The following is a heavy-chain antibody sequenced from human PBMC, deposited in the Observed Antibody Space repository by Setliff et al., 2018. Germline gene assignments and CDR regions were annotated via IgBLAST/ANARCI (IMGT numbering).Heavy chain of an antibody. CDR3: ARHRAVAGAYYFDF. CDR2: IYHNGNS. D-gene: IGHD6-19*01. V-gene: IGHV4-38-2*01. Sequence: SETLSLTCSVSGYSISSGYYWGWIRQPPGKGLEWIGTIYHNGNSYYNPSLKSRVTISVDTSKNQLSLKLNSLTAADTAVYYCARHRAVAGAYYFDFWGQGTLVTVSS. CDR1: GYSISSGYY. J-gene: IGHJ4*02.